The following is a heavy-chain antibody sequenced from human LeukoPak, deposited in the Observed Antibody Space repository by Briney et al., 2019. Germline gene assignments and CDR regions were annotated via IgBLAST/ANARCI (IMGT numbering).Heavy chain of an antibody. CDR2: MNPNSGNT. Sequence: ASVKVSCKASGYTFTSYDINWVRQATGQGLEWMGWMNPNSGNTGYAQKFQGRVTMTRNTSISTAYMELSSLRSEDTAVYYCARGRVVRGVKHNWFDPWGQGTLVTVSS. CDR1: GYTFTSYD. CDR3: ARGRVVRGVKHNWFDP. J-gene: IGHJ5*02. D-gene: IGHD3-10*01. V-gene: IGHV1-8*01.